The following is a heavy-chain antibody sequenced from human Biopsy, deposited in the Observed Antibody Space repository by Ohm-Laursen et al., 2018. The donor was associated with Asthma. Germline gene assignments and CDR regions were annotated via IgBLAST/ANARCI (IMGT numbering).Heavy chain of an antibody. Sequence: SSLRLSCAASGRHFGSYNMHWAHQAPGKGLEWVAVITFDGSTQHYGDSVKGRFTISRDNSKNMLFLQMNSLRAEDTAVYYCLRDTLGYYFDIWGQGTQVTVSS. CDR3: LRDTLGYYFDI. J-gene: IGHJ4*02. D-gene: IGHD6-13*01. CDR2: ITFDGSTQ. V-gene: IGHV3-30-3*01. CDR1: GRHFGSYN.